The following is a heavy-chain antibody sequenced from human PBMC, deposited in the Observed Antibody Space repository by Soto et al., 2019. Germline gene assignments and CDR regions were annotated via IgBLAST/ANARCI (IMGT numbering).Heavy chain of an antibody. CDR3: ARERGSSSIFVMDV. V-gene: IGHV4-61*01. CDR2: IYYSGST. CDR1: GGSVSSGSYY. D-gene: IGHD3-3*02. J-gene: IGHJ6*02. Sequence: PSETLSLTCTVSGGSVSSGSYYWSWIRQPPGKGLEWIGYIYYSGSTNYNPSLKSRVTISVDTSKNQFSLKLSSVTAADTAVYYCARERGSSSIFVMDVWGQGTTVTVSS.